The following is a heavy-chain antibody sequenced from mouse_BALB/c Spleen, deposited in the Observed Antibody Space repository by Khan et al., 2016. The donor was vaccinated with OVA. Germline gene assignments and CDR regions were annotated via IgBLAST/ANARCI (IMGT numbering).Heavy chain of an antibody. CDR2: IYPGTVSI. CDR1: CYIFTIYW. D-gene: IGHD1-1*01. V-gene: IGHV1S132*01. Sequence: QVQLKQSGADLVRPVASVKLSCKTSCYIFTIYWIHWVKQRSGQGLEWIALIYPGTVSIYYYDKFKGKATLPADNSSSTAYMQLSSLKSEASAVYCCRKPYVSSQDFDYWGQGTTLTVSS. J-gene: IGHJ2*01. CDR3: RKPYVSSQDFDY.